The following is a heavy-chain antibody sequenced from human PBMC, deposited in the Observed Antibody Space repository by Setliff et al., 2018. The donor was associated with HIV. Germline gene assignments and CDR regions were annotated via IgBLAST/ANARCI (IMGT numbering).Heavy chain of an antibody. D-gene: IGHD1-20*01. Sequence: PSETLSLTCTVSGASISSSTYYWGWIRQPPGRGLEWIGSIFYTGFTYYSPSLESRVTMSVDTSKNQFSLRVRSVTAADTAVYYCARVVKGYNWNYFDYWGQGTLVTVSS. CDR3: ARVVKGYNWNYFDY. CDR2: IFYTGFT. V-gene: IGHV4-39*07. J-gene: IGHJ4*02. CDR1: GASISSSTYY.